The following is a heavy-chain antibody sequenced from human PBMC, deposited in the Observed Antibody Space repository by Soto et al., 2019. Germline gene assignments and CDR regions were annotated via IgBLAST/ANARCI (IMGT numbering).Heavy chain of an antibody. Sequence: XVSLQLSCAASGFTFSLYGMHWVRQAPGKGLEWVAAIWDDGRRKDYADSVKDRLFISRDNSKNTLYLQLDSLRPEDTAVYYCATWQGSLNLHYWGQGTLVTVSS. CDR2: IWDDGRRK. J-gene: IGHJ4*02. V-gene: IGHV3-33*01. CDR3: ATWQGSLNLHY. CDR1: GFTFSLYG.